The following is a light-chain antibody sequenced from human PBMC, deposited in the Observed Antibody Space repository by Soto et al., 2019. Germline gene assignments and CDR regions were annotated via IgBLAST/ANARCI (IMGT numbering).Light chain of an antibody. CDR1: QSLSNPY. J-gene: IGKJ1*01. V-gene: IGKV3-20*01. CDR3: QYYGDSPT. CDR2: GAS. Sequence: ELTQSPGTLSLSPGQTATLSCRASQSLSNPYLAWIQQKPGQPPRLLIYGASHWASGISVRFGGSGSGSEFTLTISGLEPEDSAVYYCQYYGDSPTFGQGTKVEIK.